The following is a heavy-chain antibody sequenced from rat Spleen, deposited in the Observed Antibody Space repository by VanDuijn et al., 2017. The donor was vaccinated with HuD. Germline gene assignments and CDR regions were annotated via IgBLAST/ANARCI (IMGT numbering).Heavy chain of an antibody. D-gene: IGHD1-12*03. Sequence: EVQLVESGGGLVQPGRSLKLSCAASGFTFSNYGMHWIRQAPTKGLEWVASISPSGGSTYYRDSVKGRFTISRDNAKSTLYLQMDSLRSEDTATYYCARRASYDGYSNYFDYWGQGVMVTVYS. CDR1: GFTFSNYG. CDR2: ISPSGGST. CDR3: ARRASYDGYSNYFDY. J-gene: IGHJ2*01. V-gene: IGHV5-19*01.